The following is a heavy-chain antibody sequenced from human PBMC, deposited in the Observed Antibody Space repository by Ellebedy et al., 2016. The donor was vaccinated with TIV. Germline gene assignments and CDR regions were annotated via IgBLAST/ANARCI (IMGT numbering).Heavy chain of an antibody. CDR1: GFTFSSYW. CDR2: IKQDGSEK. V-gene: IGHV3-7*01. J-gene: IGHJ5*02. CDR3: ARDGWNRDTGPVGWFDP. D-gene: IGHD5-18*01. Sequence: GESLKISXAASGFTFSSYWMSWVRQAPGKGLEWVANIKQDGSEKYYVDSVKGRFTISRDNAKNSLYLQMNSLRAEDTAVYYCARDGWNRDTGPVGWFDPWGQGTLVTVSS.